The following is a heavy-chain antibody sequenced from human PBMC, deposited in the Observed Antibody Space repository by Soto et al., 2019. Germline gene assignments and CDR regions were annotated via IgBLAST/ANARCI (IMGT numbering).Heavy chain of an antibody. Sequence: QVQLQESGPGLVKPSQTLSLTCTVSGGSISSGDYYWSWIRQPPGKGLEWIGYIYYSGSTYYNPSLQSRVPISVDPSKNQFSLKLSSVTAADTAVYYCARRASGGYGDLNFNWFDPWGQGTLVTVSS. CDR2: IYYSGST. CDR1: GGSISSGDYY. V-gene: IGHV4-30-4*01. D-gene: IGHD4-17*01. J-gene: IGHJ5*02. CDR3: ARRASGGYGDLNFNWFDP.